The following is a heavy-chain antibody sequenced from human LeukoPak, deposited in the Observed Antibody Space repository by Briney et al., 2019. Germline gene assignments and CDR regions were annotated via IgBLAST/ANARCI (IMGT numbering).Heavy chain of an antibody. J-gene: IGHJ4*02. CDR2: VYYSGST. CDR3: ARGRWWYFDY. D-gene: IGHD2-15*01. Sequence: PSETLSLTCTVSGGSISSSSYYWGWVRQPPGKGLEWIGSVYYSGSTSYNPSLKSRVTISVDTSKNQFSLKLNSVTAADTAVYYCARGRWWYFDYWGQGTLVTVSS. CDR1: GGSISSSSYY. V-gene: IGHV4-39*07.